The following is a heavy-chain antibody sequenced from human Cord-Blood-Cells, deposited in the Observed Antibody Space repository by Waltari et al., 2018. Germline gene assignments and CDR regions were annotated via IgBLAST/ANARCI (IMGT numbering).Heavy chain of an antibody. CDR2: IIPILGIA. CDR3: ARGGEGFTRFDP. CDR1: GGTFSSHA. V-gene: IGHV1-69*04. Sequence: QVQLVQSGAEVKQPGSSVKVSCKASGGTFSSHAISRVRQAPGQGLEWMGGIIPILGIANYAQKFQGRVTITADESTSTAYMELSSLRSEDTAVYYCARGGEGFTRFDPWGQGTLVTVSS. D-gene: IGHD3-10*01. J-gene: IGHJ5*02.